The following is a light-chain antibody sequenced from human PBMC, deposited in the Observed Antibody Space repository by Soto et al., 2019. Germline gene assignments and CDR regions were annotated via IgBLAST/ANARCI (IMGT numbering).Light chain of an antibody. CDR3: QVRTNWSIA. CDR1: QSVSSSY. CDR2: GAS. J-gene: IGKJ5*01. Sequence: EILLTQSPGTLSLSQGERSTLXXRASQSVSSSYLAWYQQKPGQPPRIXIYGASSRATGIPARFSGTGSGTDFTLTINNLEPEDFAVYYCQVRTNWSIAFGRGTRLEI. V-gene: IGKV3D-20*02.